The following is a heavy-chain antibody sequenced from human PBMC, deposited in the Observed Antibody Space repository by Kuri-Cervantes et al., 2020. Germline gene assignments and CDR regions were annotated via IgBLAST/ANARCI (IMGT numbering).Heavy chain of an antibody. D-gene: IGHD4-23*01. CDR3: AREGLEYGGSDY. CDR1: GGSISSYY. Sequence: SETLSLTCTVSGGSISSYYWGWIRQPPGKGLEWIGSIYYSGSTYYNPSLKSRVTISVDTSKNQFSLKLSSVTAADTAVYYCAREGLEYGGSDYWGQGTLVTVSS. V-gene: IGHV4-39*07. CDR2: IYYSGST. J-gene: IGHJ4*02.